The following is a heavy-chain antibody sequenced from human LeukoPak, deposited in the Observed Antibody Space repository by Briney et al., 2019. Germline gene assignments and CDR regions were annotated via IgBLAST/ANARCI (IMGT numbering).Heavy chain of an antibody. CDR3: ARVSAWSSTSHPTYGMDV. J-gene: IGHJ6*02. CDR1: GVSFSGYY. CDR2: ITHDGGT. Sequence: NPSETLSLTCVVYGVSFSGYYWSWIRQPPGRGLEWIGEITHDGGTSYNPSLKSRVTISSGTSKNQFSLKLSSVTAADTAVYYCARVSAWSSTSHPTYGMDVWGQGTTVTVSS. D-gene: IGHD2-2*01. V-gene: IGHV4-34*01.